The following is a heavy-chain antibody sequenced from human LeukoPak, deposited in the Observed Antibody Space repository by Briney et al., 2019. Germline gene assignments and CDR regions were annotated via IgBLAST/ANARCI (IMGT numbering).Heavy chain of an antibody. CDR3: ARATEFDY. Sequence: ASVTVSFMTSGYTFAPYYIHWVRQAPGQRLEWMGWITPNSGGTNYAQKFQGRVTMTRDTSISTAYMELSILRTDDTAVYYCARATEFDYWGQGTLVTVSS. CDR1: GYTFAPYY. J-gene: IGHJ4*02. CDR2: ITPNSGGT. V-gene: IGHV1-2*02.